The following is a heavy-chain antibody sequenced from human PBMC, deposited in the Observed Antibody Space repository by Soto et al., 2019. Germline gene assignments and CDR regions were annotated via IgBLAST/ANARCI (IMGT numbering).Heavy chain of an antibody. CDR2: ISFDGTTE. Sequence: QVQLEESGGGVVQPGTSQRLSCAASGFTFSSYSLHWVRQAPGKGLEWVTAISFDGTTEHYADSVKGRFAISRDTSKNTVYLQMNCLRPEDTAVYYCSGVSNPRRTLLPYFDIWGQGTLVTVSS. V-gene: IGHV3-30*09. J-gene: IGHJ4*02. CDR1: GFTFSSYS. CDR3: SGVSNPRRTLLPYFDI. D-gene: IGHD2-21*01.